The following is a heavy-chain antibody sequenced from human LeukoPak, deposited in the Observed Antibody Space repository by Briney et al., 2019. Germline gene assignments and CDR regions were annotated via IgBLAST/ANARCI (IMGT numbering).Heavy chain of an antibody. D-gene: IGHD4-17*01. CDR3: ARVGYGDYRFSFDY. Sequence: PGRSLRLSCAASGFTFSSYGMRWVRQAPGKGLEWVSLIYSGGSTYYADSVKGRFTISRDNSKNTLYLQMNSLRAEDTAVYYCARVGYGDYRFSFDYWGQGTLVTVSS. CDR1: GFTFSSYG. J-gene: IGHJ4*02. V-gene: IGHV3-66*01. CDR2: IYSGGST.